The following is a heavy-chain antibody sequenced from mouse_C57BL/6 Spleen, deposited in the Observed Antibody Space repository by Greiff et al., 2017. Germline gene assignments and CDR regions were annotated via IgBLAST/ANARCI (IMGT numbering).Heavy chain of an antibody. J-gene: IGHJ2*01. D-gene: IGHD3-2*02. CDR2: IPPNSGST. CDR3: ARSSSGYVGYYFDY. V-gene: IGHV1-64*01. CDR1: GYTFTSYW. Sequence: QVQLQQPGAELVKPGASVKLSCTASGYTFTSYWMHWVKQRPGQGLEWIGLIPPNSGSTNYNEKVKSKDTLTVDKSSSTAYMRLSSLTSEDSAVYYCARSSSGYVGYYFDYWGQGTTLTGSS.